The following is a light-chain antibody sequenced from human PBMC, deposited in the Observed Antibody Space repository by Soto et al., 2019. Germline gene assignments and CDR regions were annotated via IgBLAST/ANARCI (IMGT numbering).Light chain of an antibody. CDR1: QPVGRSY. Sequence: VVLTQSPGILYLSPGERATLSCRASQPVGRSYLAWYQQKPGQPPRLLIFGTSTRATGIPDRFSGGGSGTEFTLTISRLDPEDFAVYYCQRYDSTPPWTFGQGTRVEVK. V-gene: IGKV3-20*01. CDR2: GTS. J-gene: IGKJ1*01. CDR3: QRYDSTPPWT.